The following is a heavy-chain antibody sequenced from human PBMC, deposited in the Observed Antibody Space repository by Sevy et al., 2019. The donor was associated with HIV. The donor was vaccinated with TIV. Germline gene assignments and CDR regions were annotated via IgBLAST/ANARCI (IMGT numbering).Heavy chain of an antibody. D-gene: IGHD3-16*01. Sequence: GGSLRLSCTSSGFSFGDFSMSWLRQAPGKGLEWVAFIKSSCYGGTVDHAASVKGRFIISREDSKSIDFLQMNDLKIADTCVYYCTRGKAAQSVFDYWGQGALVTVSS. CDR3: TRGKAAQSVFDY. CDR2: IKSSCYGGTV. J-gene: IGHJ4*02. V-gene: IGHV3-49*03. CDR1: GFSFGDFS.